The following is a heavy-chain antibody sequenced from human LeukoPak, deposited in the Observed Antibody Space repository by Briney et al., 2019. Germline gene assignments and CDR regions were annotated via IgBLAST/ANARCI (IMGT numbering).Heavy chain of an antibody. V-gene: IGHV1-2*02. CDR2: INLNRGGA. CDR3: AKSTNWGSISDGFDI. D-gene: IGHD7-27*01. CDR1: GYSFIGYY. J-gene: IGHJ3*02. Sequence: ASVKVSCKASGYSFIGYYIHWVRQAPGQGLERMGWINLNRGGANYAQKFQGRVTMTRDTSISTVYMELTRLRSDVTAMYYCAKSTNWGSISDGFDIWGQGTMVTVAS.